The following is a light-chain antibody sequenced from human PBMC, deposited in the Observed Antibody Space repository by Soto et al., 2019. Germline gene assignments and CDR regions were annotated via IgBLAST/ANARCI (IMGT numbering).Light chain of an antibody. J-gene: IGKJ4*01. V-gene: IGKV3-15*01. Sequence: ETVMTQSPVTLSVSPGDTATLSCRASQRVSSHLAWYQQRPGQAPRLLIYAASTRATGIPARFSGSGSGTEFTLSISSLQSEDVAVYYCQQYQNWPLTFGGGTKVDIK. CDR1: QRVSSH. CDR2: AAS. CDR3: QQYQNWPLT.